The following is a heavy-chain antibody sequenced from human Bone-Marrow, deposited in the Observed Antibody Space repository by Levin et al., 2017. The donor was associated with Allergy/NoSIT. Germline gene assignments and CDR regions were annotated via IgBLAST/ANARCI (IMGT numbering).Heavy chain of an antibody. CDR1: GSGYTLTQLS. Sequence: GASVKVSCRVSGSGYTLTQLSIHWVRQAPGKGLQWMGGFDPEDDKAIYAQMFQGRVSMTEDTSADTAYLDLSSLRSDDTAVYYCATAFGGNFSLHEYFPHWGQGTLVTVSS. J-gene: IGHJ1*01. V-gene: IGHV1-24*01. D-gene: IGHD3-10*01. CDR2: FDPEDDKA. CDR3: ATAFGGNFSLHEYFPH.